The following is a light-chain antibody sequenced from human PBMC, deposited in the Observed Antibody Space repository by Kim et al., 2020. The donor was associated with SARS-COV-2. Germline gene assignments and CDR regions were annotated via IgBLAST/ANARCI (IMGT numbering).Light chain of an antibody. CDR1: NIGSKS. CDR2: YDS. CDR3: QVWDSSSDHVV. J-gene: IGLJ2*01. Sequence: PGKTARITCGGNNIGSKSVHWYQQKPGQAPVLVIYYDSDRPSGIPERFSGSNSGNTATLTISRVEVGDEADYYCQVWDSSSDHVVFGGGTKLTVL. V-gene: IGLV3-21*04.